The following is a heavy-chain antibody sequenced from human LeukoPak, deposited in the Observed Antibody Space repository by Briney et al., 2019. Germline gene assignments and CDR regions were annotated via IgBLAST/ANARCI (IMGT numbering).Heavy chain of an antibody. Sequence: SETLSLTCTVSGGSISSYYWSWIRQPAGKGLEWMGRIYTSGGTNYNPSLKSRVTMSVDTSKNQFSLKLSSVTAADPAVYYCAREGGYSSSDFDYWGQGTLVTVSS. V-gene: IGHV4-4*07. D-gene: IGHD6-13*01. J-gene: IGHJ4*02. CDR2: IYTSGGT. CDR3: AREGGYSSSDFDY. CDR1: GGSISSYY.